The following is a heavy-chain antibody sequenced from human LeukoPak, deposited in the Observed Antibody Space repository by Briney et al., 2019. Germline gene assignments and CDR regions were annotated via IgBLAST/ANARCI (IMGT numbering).Heavy chain of an antibody. CDR2: INHSGST. Sequence: PSETLSLTCAVYGGSFSGYYWGWIRQPPGKGLEWIGEINHSGSTNYNPSLKSRVTISVDTSKNQFSLKLSSVTAADTAVYYCARDPRETYYYDSSGYEGDAFDIWGQGTMVTVSS. D-gene: IGHD3-22*01. J-gene: IGHJ3*02. CDR3: ARDPRETYYYDSSGYEGDAFDI. V-gene: IGHV4-34*01. CDR1: GGSFSGYY.